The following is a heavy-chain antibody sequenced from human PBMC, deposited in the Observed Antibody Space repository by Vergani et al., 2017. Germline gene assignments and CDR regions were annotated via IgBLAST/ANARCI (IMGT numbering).Heavy chain of an antibody. J-gene: IGHJ3*01. Sequence: EVQLVESGGVVVQPGGSLRLSCAASGFTFDDYTMHWVRQAPGKGLEWVSSISGNNDDVYYADSVKGRFTISRDNAKNSLYLDISSLRAEDTAVYYCVRDVRVSRTWGQGTLVAVSS. CDR1: GFTFDDYT. CDR3: VRDVRVSRT. V-gene: IGHV3-21*01. CDR2: ISGNNDDV.